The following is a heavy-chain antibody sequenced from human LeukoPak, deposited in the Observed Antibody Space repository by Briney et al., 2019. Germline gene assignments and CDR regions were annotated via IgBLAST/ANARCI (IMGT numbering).Heavy chain of an antibody. V-gene: IGHV4-59*08. CDR3: AAGPYSGSYEIDY. CDR1: GGSISSYY. J-gene: IGHJ4*02. CDR2: IYYSGST. D-gene: IGHD1-26*01. Sequence: SETLSLTCTVSGGSISSYYWSWIRQPPGKGLEWIGYIYYSGSTNYNPSLKSRVTISVDTSKNQFSLKLSSETAADTAVYYCAAGPYSGSYEIDYWGQGTLVTVSS.